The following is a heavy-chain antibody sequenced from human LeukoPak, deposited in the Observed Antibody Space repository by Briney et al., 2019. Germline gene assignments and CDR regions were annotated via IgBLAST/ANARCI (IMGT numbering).Heavy chain of an antibody. D-gene: IGHD1-26*01. CDR1: GDSISSYY. J-gene: IGHJ6*02. CDR2: IDYSGSA. V-gene: IGHV4-59*08. CDR3: ARHEVGWKVWGAKYYFAMDV. Sequence: SETLSLTCTVSGDSISSYYWSWIRQPPGKGLEWIGHIDYSGSANYKPALKSRVTIAVDTPKNQFSLRLSSVTAADTAVYYCARHEVGWKVWGAKYYFAMDVWGQGTTVTVSS.